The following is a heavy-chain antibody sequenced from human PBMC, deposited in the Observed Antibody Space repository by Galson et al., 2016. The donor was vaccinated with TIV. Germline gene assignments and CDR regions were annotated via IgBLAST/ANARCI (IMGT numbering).Heavy chain of an antibody. CDR1: GFTFNKWR. Sequence: LRLSCATSGFTFNKWRMNWVRQAPGRGLEWVSSISGDSTHTYYADSVKGRFTISRDYGKNSVYLQMSSRRVDDTAVYYCGRDVVGATFDRWGQGTLVIVSS. J-gene: IGHJ4*02. D-gene: IGHD1-26*01. CDR3: GRDVVGATFDR. CDR2: ISGDSTHT. V-gene: IGHV3-21*06.